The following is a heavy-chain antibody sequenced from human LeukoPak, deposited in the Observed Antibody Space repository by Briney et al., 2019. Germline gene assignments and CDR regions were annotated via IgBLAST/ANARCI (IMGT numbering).Heavy chain of an antibody. V-gene: IGHV3-33*01. CDR2: IWYDGSNK. CDR1: GFTFSSYG. D-gene: IGHD3-22*01. J-gene: IGHJ4*02. CDR3: ARGEYYYDSSGPLL. Sequence: GGSLRLSCAASGFTFSSYGMHWVRQAPGKGLEWVAVIWYDGSNKYYADSVKGRFTISRDNSKNTLYLQMNSLRAEDTAVYYCARGEYYYDSSGPLLWGQGTLVTVSS.